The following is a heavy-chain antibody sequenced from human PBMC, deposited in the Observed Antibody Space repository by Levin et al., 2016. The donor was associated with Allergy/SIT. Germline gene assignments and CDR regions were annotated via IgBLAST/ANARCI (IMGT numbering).Heavy chain of an antibody. V-gene: IGHV3-23*01. CDR3: AKSRLSWLVQDY. CDR1: GFTFSSYA. J-gene: IGHJ4*02. CDR2: ISASGST. D-gene: IGHD6-19*01. Sequence: GGSLRLSCAVSGFTFSSYAMSWVRQAPGKGLEWVSIISASGSTYYADSLKGRFTISRDNSKNTLYLQMNSLRAEDTAVYYCAKSRLSWLVQDYWGQGTLVTVSS.